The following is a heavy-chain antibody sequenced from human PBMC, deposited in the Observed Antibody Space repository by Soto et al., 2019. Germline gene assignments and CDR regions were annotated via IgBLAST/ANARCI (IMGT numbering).Heavy chain of an antibody. CDR1: GGSISSGGYY. D-gene: IGHD3-10*01. CDR3: ARAPYGSGSYFGLDY. J-gene: IGHJ4*02. CDR2: IYYSGST. Sequence: SETLSLTCTVSGGSISSGGYYWSWIRQHPGKGLEWIGYIYYSGSTYYNPSLKSRVTISVDTSKNQFSLKLSSVTAADTAVYYCARAPYGSGSYFGLDYWGQGTLVNGS. V-gene: IGHV4-31*03.